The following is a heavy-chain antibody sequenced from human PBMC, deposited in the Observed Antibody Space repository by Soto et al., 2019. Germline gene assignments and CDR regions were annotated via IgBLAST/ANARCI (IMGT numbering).Heavy chain of an antibody. CDR2: IYYSGST. D-gene: IGHD4-17*01. J-gene: IGHJ5*02. V-gene: IGHV4-61*08. Sequence: SETLSLTCTVSGGSVSSGGYYWSWIRQPPGKGLEWIGYIYYSGSTNYNPSLKSRVTISVDTSKNQFSLKLSSVTAADTAVYYCARDSKDYGDYALAWFDPWGQGTLVTVSS. CDR3: ARDSKDYGDYALAWFDP. CDR1: GGSVSSGGYY.